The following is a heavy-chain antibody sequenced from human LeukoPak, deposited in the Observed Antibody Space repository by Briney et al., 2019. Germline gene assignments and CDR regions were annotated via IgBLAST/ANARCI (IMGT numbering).Heavy chain of an antibody. Sequence: GGSLRLSCAASGFTFSSYAMSWVRQAPGKGLEWVSAISGSGGSTYYADSVKGRFTISRDNSKNTLYLQMHSLRAEDTAVYYCAKPQSSGNYGFDYWGQGTLVTVSS. D-gene: IGHD3-10*01. CDR2: ISGSGGST. J-gene: IGHJ4*02. V-gene: IGHV3-23*01. CDR1: GFTFSSYA. CDR3: AKPQSSGNYGFDY.